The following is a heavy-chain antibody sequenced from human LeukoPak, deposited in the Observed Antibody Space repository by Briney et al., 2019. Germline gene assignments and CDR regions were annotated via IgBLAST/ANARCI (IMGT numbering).Heavy chain of an antibody. J-gene: IGHJ4*02. V-gene: IGHV3-7*01. D-gene: IGHD2-2*01. CDR1: GFTFSSYW. CDR3: ARDGSSASNPIPLDY. Sequence: GGSLRLSCAASGFTFSSYWMSWVRQAPGKGLEWVANIKQDGNEKYYVDSVKGRFTISRDNAKNSLYLQMNSLRAEDTAVYYCARDGSSASNPIPLDYWGQGTLVTVSS. CDR2: IKQDGNEK.